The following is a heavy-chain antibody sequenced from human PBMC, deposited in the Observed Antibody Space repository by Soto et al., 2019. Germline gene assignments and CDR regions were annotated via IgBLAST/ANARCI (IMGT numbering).Heavy chain of an antibody. D-gene: IGHD3-10*01. CDR3: ARDPLWFGELSSFDY. Sequence: ASVKGSCQASGYTFPNQGFHWVRQAPRPRLEWMGWINVGNGVTKYSQKFQGRVSISRDTSASTGYMELSSLTYEDTAVYYCARDPLWFGELSSFDYWGQGTLVTVSS. CDR1: GYTFPNQG. CDR2: INVGNGVT. V-gene: IGHV1-3*01. J-gene: IGHJ4*02.